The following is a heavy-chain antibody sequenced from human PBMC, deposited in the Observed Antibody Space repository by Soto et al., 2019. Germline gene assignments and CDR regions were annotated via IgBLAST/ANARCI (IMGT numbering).Heavy chain of an antibody. CDR1: GGSISSSNW. CDR3: ARGTGTRLQNFDY. CDR2: IYHSGST. J-gene: IGHJ4*02. Sequence: PSETLSLTCAVSGGSISSSNWWSWVRQPPGKGLEWIGEIYHSGSTNYNPSLKSRVTISVDKSKNQFSLKLSSVTAADTAVYYCARGTGTRLQNFDYWGQGTLVTVSS. D-gene: IGHD1-7*01. V-gene: IGHV4-4*02.